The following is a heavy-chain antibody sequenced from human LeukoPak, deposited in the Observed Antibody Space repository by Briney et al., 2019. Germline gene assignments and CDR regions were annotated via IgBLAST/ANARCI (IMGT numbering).Heavy chain of an antibody. CDR3: ARDSSGPLDY. J-gene: IGHJ4*02. Sequence: RQAPGQXXEWMGWINPNSGGTNYAQKFQGRVTMTRDTSISTAYMELSRLRSDDTAVYYCARDSSGPLDYWGQGTLVTVSS. CDR2: INPNSGGT. V-gene: IGHV1-2*02. D-gene: IGHD3-22*01.